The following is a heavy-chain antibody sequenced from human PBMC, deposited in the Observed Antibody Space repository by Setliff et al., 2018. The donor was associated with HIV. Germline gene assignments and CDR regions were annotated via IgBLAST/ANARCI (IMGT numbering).Heavy chain of an antibody. D-gene: IGHD6-19*01. J-gene: IGHJ4*02. V-gene: IGHV1-18*01. CDR3: ARGVSQAYTYGSGAYYYFDF. CDR1: GYTFNSYG. CDR2: IATYNGNT. Sequence: ASVKVSCKASGYTFNSYGISWVRQAPGQGPEWVGWIATYNGNTNYAQRLQGRVTLTTDTSTSTAYMELRSLRFDDTAVYFCARGVSQAYTYGSGAYYYFDFWGLGTLGT.